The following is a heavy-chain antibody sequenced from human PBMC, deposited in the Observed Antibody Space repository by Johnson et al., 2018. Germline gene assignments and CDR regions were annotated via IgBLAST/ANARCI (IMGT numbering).Heavy chain of an antibody. J-gene: IGHJ3*02. CDR2: ISSSGSMK. CDR3: ARGNYNDPIDI. V-gene: IGHV3-11*04. CDR1: RFTFSDYY. Sequence: VQLVESGGGLVKPGGSLRLSCEASRFTFSDYYMSWIRQAPGKGLAWLSYISSSGSMKYYVDSVKGRFTISRDNAKKSLYLQMSSLRVEDTALYYFARGNYNDPIDIWGQGTMVTVSS. D-gene: IGHD3-10*01.